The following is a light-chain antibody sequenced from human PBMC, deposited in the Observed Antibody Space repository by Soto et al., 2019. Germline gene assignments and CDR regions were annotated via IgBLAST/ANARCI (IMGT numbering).Light chain of an antibody. CDR1: SSDVGKYNY. J-gene: IGLJ2*01. Sequence: QSALTQPASVSGSPGQSIIISCTGTSSDVGKYNYVSWYQQHPAKAPKLMIFEVSNRPSGVSNRFSGSKSGNTASLTISGLQAEDEAEYYCSSYTGSSINTVVFGGGTKVTVL. CDR3: SSYTGSSINTVV. V-gene: IGLV2-14*01. CDR2: EVS.